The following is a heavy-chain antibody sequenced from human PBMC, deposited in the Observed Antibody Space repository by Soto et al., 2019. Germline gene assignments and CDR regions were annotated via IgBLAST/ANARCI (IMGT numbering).Heavy chain of an antibody. Sequence: PGGSLRLSCAASGFTFSDHYMDWVRQAPGKGLEWVGRIRNRANSYTTEYATSVKGRFTISRDDSKNLLYLQMNGLKTEDTAMYYSTRVRSSSWGLDAFDIWGQGTMVTVSS. D-gene: IGHD6-13*01. J-gene: IGHJ3*02. CDR3: TRVRSSSWGLDAFDI. CDR2: IRNRANSYTT. V-gene: IGHV3-72*01. CDR1: GFTFSDHY.